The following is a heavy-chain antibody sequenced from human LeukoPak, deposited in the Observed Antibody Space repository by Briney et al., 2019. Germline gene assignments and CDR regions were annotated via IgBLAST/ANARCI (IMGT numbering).Heavy chain of an antibody. V-gene: IGHV3-66*01. Sequence: GGSLRLSCAASGFTLTSNYMSWVRQAPGKGLEWVSVIYSDGGRNYSDSVKGRCTISRDNSKNTLYLQMTNLGAEDTPVYYCARDGHDSSGYYFGHNWGQGTLVTVSS. CDR2: IYSDGGR. D-gene: IGHD3-22*01. J-gene: IGHJ4*02. CDR3: ARDGHDSSGYYFGHN. CDR1: GFTLTSNY.